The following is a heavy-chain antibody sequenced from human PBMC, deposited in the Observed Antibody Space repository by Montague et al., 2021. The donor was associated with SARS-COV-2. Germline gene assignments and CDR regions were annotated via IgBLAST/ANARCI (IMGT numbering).Heavy chain of an antibody. CDR1: GGSISSTSYY. D-gene: IGHD3-10*01. Sequence: SETLSLTCTVSGGSISSTSYYWGWIRQPPGKGLEWIGSISYSGSTYYKSSLKSRVTISVDTSKNQFSLRRSSVTAADTAVYYCARHITGSGNAFDIWGQGTMVTVSS. J-gene: IGHJ3*02. V-gene: IGHV4-39*01. CDR2: ISYSGST. CDR3: ARHITGSGNAFDI.